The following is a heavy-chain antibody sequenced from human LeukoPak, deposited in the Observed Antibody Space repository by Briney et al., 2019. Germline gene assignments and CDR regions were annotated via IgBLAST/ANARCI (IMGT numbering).Heavy chain of an antibody. CDR3: VKRTSQTGGVFDY. CDR2: ISSSGGST. Sequence: PGGSLRLSCAASGFTFNTYAMTWVRQAPGKGLEWVSAISSSGGSTHYADSVKGRFTISRDNSKNTLYLQMNSLRAEDTAVYYCVKRTSQTGGVFDYWGQGTLVTVSS. V-gene: IGHV3-23*01. D-gene: IGHD2-8*02. J-gene: IGHJ4*02. CDR1: GFTFNTYA.